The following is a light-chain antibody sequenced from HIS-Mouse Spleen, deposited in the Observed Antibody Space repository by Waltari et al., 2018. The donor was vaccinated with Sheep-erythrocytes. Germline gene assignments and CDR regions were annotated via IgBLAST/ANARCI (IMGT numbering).Light chain of an antibody. CDR3: QQYYSTLT. J-gene: IGKJ4*01. CDR2: WAS. V-gene: IGKV4-1*01. Sequence: DIVMTQSPDSLAVSLGERAIIHCKSSQSVLYTSNNKNYLAWYQQKPGQPPKLLIYWASTRESGVPDRFSGSGSGTDFTLTISSLQAEDVAVYYCQQYYSTLTFGGGTK. CDR1: QSVLYTSNNKNY.